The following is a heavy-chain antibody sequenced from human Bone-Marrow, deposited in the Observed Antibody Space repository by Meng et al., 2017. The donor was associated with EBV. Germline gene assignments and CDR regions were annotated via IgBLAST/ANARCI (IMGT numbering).Heavy chain of an antibody. CDR1: GFTFRGYS. V-gene: IGHV3-21*01. CDR2: ISTRSSHI. J-gene: IGHJ4*02. CDR3: ARNGPSSGLGLCDY. D-gene: IGHD6-19*01. Sequence: EGELWVSGGGLVKPGGSLILSCAASGFTFRGYSMDWVRQAPGKGLEWVSCISTRSSHIYYADSVKGRLTIPRDNAKNSLYLQMNSLRAEDTAVYYCARNGPSSGLGLCDYWGQGTLVTVSS.